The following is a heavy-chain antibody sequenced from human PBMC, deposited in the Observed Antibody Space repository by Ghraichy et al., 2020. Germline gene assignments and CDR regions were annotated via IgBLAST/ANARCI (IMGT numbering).Heavy chain of an antibody. D-gene: IGHD5-18*01. J-gene: IGHJ4*02. CDR2: FYHSGST. Sequence: SETLSLTCTVSGGSVSSGSYYWSWIRQPPGKGLAWIGYFYHSGSTNYNPSLKSRVTISVNTSKNQFSLKLSSVTAADTAVYYCARRNAAMANFDYWGQGTLVTVSS. V-gene: IGHV4-61*01. CDR1: GGSVSSGSYY. CDR3: ARRNAAMANFDY.